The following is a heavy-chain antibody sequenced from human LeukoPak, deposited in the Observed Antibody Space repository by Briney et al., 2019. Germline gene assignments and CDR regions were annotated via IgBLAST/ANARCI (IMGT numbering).Heavy chain of an antibody. CDR2: ISFDGSIT. CDR1: GFTFSSSW. V-gene: IGHV3-30*18. CDR3: AKDSSSRGWYFEH. D-gene: IGHD6-19*01. J-gene: IGHJ4*02. Sequence: PGGSLRLSCAASGFTFSSSWMHWVCQAPEKGLEWVSFISFDGSITYNADSVKGRLTISRDNSKNTVYLQMNRLRAEDTAVYFCAKDSSSRGWYFEHWGQGTLVTVSS.